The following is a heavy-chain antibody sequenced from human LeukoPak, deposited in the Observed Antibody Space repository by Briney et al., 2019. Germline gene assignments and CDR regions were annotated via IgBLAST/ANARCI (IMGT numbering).Heavy chain of an antibody. J-gene: IGHJ4*02. Sequence: GASVKVSCKASGYTFTSFGISWVRQAPGQGLEWMGWISAYNGNTKSAQKFQGRVITTTDTSTNTAYMELRSLRSDDTAVFYCVRDLGVDTSMIFFDYWGQGTLVTVSS. CDR1: GYTFTSFG. CDR2: ISAYNGNT. CDR3: VRDLGVDTSMIFFDY. D-gene: IGHD5-18*01. V-gene: IGHV1-18*01.